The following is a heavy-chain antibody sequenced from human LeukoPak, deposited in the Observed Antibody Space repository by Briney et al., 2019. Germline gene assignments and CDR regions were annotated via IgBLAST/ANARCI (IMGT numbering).Heavy chain of an antibody. Sequence: GGSLRLSCAASGFTFSSYAMSWVRQAPGKGLEWVSAISGSGGSTYYADSVKGRFTISRDNSKSTLYLQMNSLRAEDTAVYYCAKDQRIQLWSYYFDYWGQGTLVTVSS. CDR3: AKDQRIQLWSYYFDY. D-gene: IGHD5-18*01. CDR2: ISGSGGST. V-gene: IGHV3-23*01. J-gene: IGHJ4*02. CDR1: GFTFSSYA.